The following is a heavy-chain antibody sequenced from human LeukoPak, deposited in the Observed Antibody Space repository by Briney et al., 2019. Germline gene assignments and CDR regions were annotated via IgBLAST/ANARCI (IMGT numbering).Heavy chain of an antibody. D-gene: IGHD3-22*01. Sequence: PGGSLRLSGAASGFAFSSYSMNWVRQAPGKGLEWFSSISSSSSYIYYADSVKGRFTISRDNAKNSLYLQMNSLRAEDTAVYYCARESHYYDSSGGTGAFDIWGQGTMVTVSS. V-gene: IGHV3-21*01. CDR1: GFAFSSYS. CDR3: ARESHYYDSSGGTGAFDI. CDR2: ISSSSSYI. J-gene: IGHJ3*02.